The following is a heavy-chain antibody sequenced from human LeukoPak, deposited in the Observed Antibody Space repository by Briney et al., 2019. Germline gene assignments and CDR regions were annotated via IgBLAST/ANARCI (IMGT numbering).Heavy chain of an antibody. Sequence: PGGSLRLSCAASGFTVTSNYMTWVRQAPGTGLEWVSVISSGGNTYYADSVKGRFTISRDNSKNTVYLQMSGLRAEDTAVYYCAREVRGYYFDYWGQGTLVTASS. J-gene: IGHJ4*02. V-gene: IGHV3-53*01. D-gene: IGHD5-12*01. CDR1: GFTVTSNY. CDR3: AREVRGYYFDY. CDR2: ISSGGNT.